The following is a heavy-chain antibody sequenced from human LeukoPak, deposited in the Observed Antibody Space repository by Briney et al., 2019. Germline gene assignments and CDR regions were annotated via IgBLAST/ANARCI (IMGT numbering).Heavy chain of an antibody. D-gene: IGHD3-3*01. V-gene: IGHV3-23*01. CDR2: ISGSGGST. J-gene: IGHJ4*02. CDR3: AKAHTIFGVAGVFDY. Sequence: GGSLRLSCAASGFTFSSYAMSWVRQAPGKGLEWVSAISGSGGSTYYADSVKGRLTISRDNSKNTLYLQMNSLRAEDTAVYYCAKAHTIFGVAGVFDYWGQGTLVTVSS. CDR1: GFTFSSYA.